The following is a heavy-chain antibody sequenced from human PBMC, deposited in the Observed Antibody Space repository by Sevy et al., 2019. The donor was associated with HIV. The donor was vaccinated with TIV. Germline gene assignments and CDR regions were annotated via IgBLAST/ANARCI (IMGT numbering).Heavy chain of an antibody. CDR3: ARGPLKTAARPGYFDY. CDR2: INHSGST. CDR1: GGSFSGYY. V-gene: IGHV4-34*01. D-gene: IGHD6-6*01. Sequence: SETLSLTCAVYGGSFSGYYWSWIRQPPGKGLEWIGEINHSGSTNYNPSLKSRVTISVDTSKNQFSLKLSSVTAADTAVYYCARGPLKTAARPGYFDYWGQGTLVTVSS. J-gene: IGHJ4*02.